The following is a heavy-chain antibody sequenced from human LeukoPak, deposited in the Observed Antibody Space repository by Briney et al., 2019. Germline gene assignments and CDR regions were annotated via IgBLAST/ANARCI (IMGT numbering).Heavy chain of an antibody. CDR3: SATPRDDILTVVFDF. CDR1: GFTFSSYS. V-gene: IGHV3-23*01. CDR2: ISGSGDTT. J-gene: IGHJ4*02. D-gene: IGHD3-9*01. Sequence: PGGSLRLSCAASGFTFSSYSMNWVRQAPGKGLEWVSSISGSGDTTDYADSVKGRFTISRDNSKSTLFLQMNSLRPEDTAVYYCSATPRDDILTVVFDFWGQGTLVTVSS.